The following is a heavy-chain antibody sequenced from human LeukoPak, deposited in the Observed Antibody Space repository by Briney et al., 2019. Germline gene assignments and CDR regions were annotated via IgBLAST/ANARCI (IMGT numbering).Heavy chain of an antibody. Sequence: PGGSLRLSCAASGFIFSSYSMNWVRQAPGKGLEWVSYISSSSSTIYYADSVKGRFTVSRDNSKNTLFLQMNSLRAEDTAVYFCAKGVSSPLYYFDYWGQGALVTVSS. CDR3: AKGVSSPLYYFDY. D-gene: IGHD6-13*01. J-gene: IGHJ4*02. CDR2: ISSSSSTI. V-gene: IGHV3-48*01. CDR1: GFIFSSYS.